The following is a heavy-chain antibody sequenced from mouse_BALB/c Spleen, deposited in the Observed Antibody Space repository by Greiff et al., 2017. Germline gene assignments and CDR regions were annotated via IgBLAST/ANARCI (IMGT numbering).Heavy chain of an antibody. D-gene: IGHD2-2*01. CDR1: GFTFSNYW. CDR2: IRLKSNNYAT. Sequence: EVKLVESGGGLVQPGGSMKLSCVASGFTFSNYWMNWVRQSPEKGLEWVAEIRLKSNNYATHYAESVKGRFTISRDDSKSSVYLQMNNLRAEDTGIYYCTRIYYGYDGYYAMDYWGQGTSVTVSS. J-gene: IGHJ4*01. V-gene: IGHV6-6*02. CDR3: TRIYYGYDGYYAMDY.